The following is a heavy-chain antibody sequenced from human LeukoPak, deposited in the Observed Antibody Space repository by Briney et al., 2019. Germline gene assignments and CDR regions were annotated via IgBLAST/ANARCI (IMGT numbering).Heavy chain of an antibody. D-gene: IGHD5-24*01. CDR1: GFIFSSYA. Sequence: GGPLRLSCAGSGFIFSSYAMSWVRQAPGKGLEWVSAMSGVGGNTFYTDSVRGRFTISRDNSKNTLYLQMNSLRAEDTAIYYCAKTSRWERDYFDYWGQGTLVTVSS. CDR2: MSGVGGNT. CDR3: AKTSRWERDYFDY. J-gene: IGHJ4*02. V-gene: IGHV3-23*01.